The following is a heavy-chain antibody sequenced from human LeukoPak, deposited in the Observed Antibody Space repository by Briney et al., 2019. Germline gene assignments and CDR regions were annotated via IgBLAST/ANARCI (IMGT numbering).Heavy chain of an antibody. Sequence: QSGGSLRLSCAASGFTVSSNYMSWVRQGPGKGLECVSVISNDGDTYYADSVKGRFTISRDTSKNTLYLQMNSLRPEDTAVYYCAKDLGSYAPYWGQGTLVTVSS. CDR3: AKDLGSYAPY. CDR2: ISNDGDT. J-gene: IGHJ4*02. CDR1: GFTVSSNY. D-gene: IGHD2-2*01. V-gene: IGHV3-66*02.